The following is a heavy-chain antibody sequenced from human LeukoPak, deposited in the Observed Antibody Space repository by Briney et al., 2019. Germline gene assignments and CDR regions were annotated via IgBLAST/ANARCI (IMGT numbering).Heavy chain of an antibody. V-gene: IGHV4-31*03. CDR2: IHYSGST. CDR3: ASTDWNYAR. CDR1: GGSISSGGHF. D-gene: IGHD1-7*01. Sequence: SQTLSLTCTVSGGSISSGGHFWSWIRQHPGKGLEWIGYIHYSGSTNYNPSLKSRVTISLDTSRTQFSLKLTSVTAADTAVYYCASTDWNYARWGQGTLVTVSS. J-gene: IGHJ4*02.